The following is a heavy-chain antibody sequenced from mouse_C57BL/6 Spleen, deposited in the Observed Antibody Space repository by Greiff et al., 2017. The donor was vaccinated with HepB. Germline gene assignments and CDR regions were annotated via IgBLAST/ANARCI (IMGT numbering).Heavy chain of an antibody. D-gene: IGHD3-3*01. J-gene: IGHJ3*01. Sequence: LQQSGAELVRPGSSVKLSCKDSYFAFMASAMHWVKQRPGHGLEWIGSFTMYSDATEYSENFKGKATLTANTSSSTAYMELSSLTSENSAVYYSANTAPSEGGFAYWGQGTLVTVSA. CDR2: FTMYSDAT. CDR1: YFAFMASA. CDR3: ANTAPSEGGFAY. V-gene: IGHV1-49*01.